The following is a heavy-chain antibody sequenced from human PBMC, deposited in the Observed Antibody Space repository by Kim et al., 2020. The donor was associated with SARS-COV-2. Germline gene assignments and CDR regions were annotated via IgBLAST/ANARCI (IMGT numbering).Heavy chain of an antibody. D-gene: IGHD6-13*01. J-gene: IGHJ6*02. V-gene: IGHV3-11*06. Sequence: DSVKGRFPIYRNKAKNSLYLQMHSLIAEDTAVYYCARAEHQLAGGYYGMDVWGQGTTVTVSS. CDR3: ARAEHQLAGGYYGMDV.